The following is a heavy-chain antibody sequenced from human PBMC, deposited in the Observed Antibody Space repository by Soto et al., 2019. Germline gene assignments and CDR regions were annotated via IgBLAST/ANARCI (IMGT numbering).Heavy chain of an antibody. Sequence: GGSLRLSCAASGFTFSSFWMHWVRQAPGKGLVWVSRINTDGSTTNYADSVKGRFTISRDNAKNTLYLQMNSLRAEDTAVYYCARDRWELLSRGHAFDYWGQGTLVTVSS. D-gene: IGHD1-26*01. CDR3: ARDRWELLSRGHAFDY. CDR2: INTDGSTT. V-gene: IGHV3-74*01. CDR1: GFTFSSFW. J-gene: IGHJ4*02.